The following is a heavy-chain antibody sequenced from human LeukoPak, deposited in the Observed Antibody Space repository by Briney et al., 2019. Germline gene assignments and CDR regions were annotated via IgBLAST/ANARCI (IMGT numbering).Heavy chain of an antibody. CDR1: GFTFSGYG. Sequence: GGSLRLSCAASGFTFSGYGMHWVRQAPGKGLEWVTVIWSDGSNKYYADSVKGRFTISRDNSKNTLYLQMNSLRAEDTAVYYCAKEPDAFDIWGQGTMVTVSS. J-gene: IGHJ3*02. CDR3: AKEPDAFDI. V-gene: IGHV3-33*06. CDR2: IWSDGSNK.